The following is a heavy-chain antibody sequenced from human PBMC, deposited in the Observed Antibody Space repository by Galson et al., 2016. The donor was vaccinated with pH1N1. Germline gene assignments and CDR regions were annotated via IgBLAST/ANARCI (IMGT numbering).Heavy chain of an antibody. V-gene: IGHV3-20*04. D-gene: IGHD6-13*01. CDR1: GFISDDYG. Sequence: SLRLSCAASGFISDDYGMSWVRQVPGKGLEWVSGINWKGSSTEYADSVKGRFTISRDNAKSSVFLQMNSLSAEDTALYYCVRAFHSNSWYYFVYWGQGTLVAVSS. CDR3: VRAFHSNSWYYFVY. CDR2: INWKGSST. J-gene: IGHJ4*02.